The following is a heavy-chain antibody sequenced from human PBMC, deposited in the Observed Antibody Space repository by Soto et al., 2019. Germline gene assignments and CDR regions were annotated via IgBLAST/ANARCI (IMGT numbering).Heavy chain of an antibody. V-gene: IGHV4-39*01. Sequence: SETLSLTCNVSGGSISGSRHHWGWISQSTGKGLEWIARVDYSGNSYYNPSLRSRVTVSVDTSKNQFSRKVTSVTAADSAIYYCMGHLVSGTSSRGNWFDTWGPGTQFTVSS. J-gene: IGHJ5*02. CDR1: GGSISGSRHH. D-gene: IGHD1-1*01. CDR2: VDYSGNS. CDR3: MGHLVSGTSSRGNWFDT.